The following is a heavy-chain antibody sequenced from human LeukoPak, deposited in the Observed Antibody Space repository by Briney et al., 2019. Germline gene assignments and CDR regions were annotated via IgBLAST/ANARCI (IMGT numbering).Heavy chain of an antibody. CDR1: GFTFNTFG. Sequence: GGSLRLSCAASGFTFNTFGLNWVRQAPGKGLEWVAFISDNGLRTYYLESVKGLFTISRDDSRNTLYLQMNSLRVEDTAVYYCARDRIGKYSIDYWGQGTLVTVSS. D-gene: IGHD2-15*01. CDR3: ARDRIGKYSIDY. V-gene: IGHV3-33*08. CDR2: ISDNGLRT. J-gene: IGHJ4*02.